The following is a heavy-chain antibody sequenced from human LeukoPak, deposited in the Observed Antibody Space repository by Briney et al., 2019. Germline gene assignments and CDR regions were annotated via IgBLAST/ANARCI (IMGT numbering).Heavy chain of an antibody. Sequence: GGSLRLSCAASGFTFSHFWMSWVRQAPGKGLEWVAYIKKTGSETYYVDSVKGRFTITRDNTRNSLFLQMYSLRAEDTAVYFCAREDGYCSGGNCYSYFDSWGQGTLVTISS. D-gene: IGHD2-15*01. J-gene: IGHJ4*02. V-gene: IGHV3-7*01. CDR3: AREDGYCSGGNCYSYFDS. CDR2: IKKTGSET. CDR1: GFTFSHFW.